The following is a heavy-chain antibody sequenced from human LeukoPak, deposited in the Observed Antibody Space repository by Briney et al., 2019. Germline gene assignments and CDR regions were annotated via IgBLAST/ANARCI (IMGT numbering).Heavy chain of an antibody. J-gene: IGHJ1*01. CDR1: GFTFIHYG. Sequence: GRSLRLSCATSGFTFIHYGMHWVRQAPGKGLEWVAVIWSDGTNRYYGDPVKGRFTISRDNFQRTVYLQMNSLRAEDTAVYYCAKDAQRGFDYRSSLYNWGQGTLVTVSS. V-gene: IGHV3-33*06. CDR2: IWSDGTNR. CDR3: AKDAQRGFDYRSSLYN. D-gene: IGHD4-11*01.